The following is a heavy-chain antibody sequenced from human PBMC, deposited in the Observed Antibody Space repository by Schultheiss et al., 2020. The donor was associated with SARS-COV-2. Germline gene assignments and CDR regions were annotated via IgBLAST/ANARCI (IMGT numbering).Heavy chain of an antibody. V-gene: IGHV4-61*01. J-gene: IGHJ6*02. Sequence: SETLSLTCTVSGGSVSSGSYYWSWIRQPPGKGLEWIGEIYHSGSTNYNPSLKSRVTISVDKSKNQFSLKLSSVTAADTAVYYCARAPREDGSGSYSQYYYYYYGMDVWGQGTTVTVSS. CDR3: ARAPREDGSGSYSQYYYYYYGMDV. CDR1: GGSVSSGSYY. CDR2: IYHSGST. D-gene: IGHD3-10*01.